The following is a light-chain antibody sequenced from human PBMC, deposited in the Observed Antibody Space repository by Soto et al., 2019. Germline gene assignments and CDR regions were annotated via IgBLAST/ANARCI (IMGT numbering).Light chain of an antibody. J-gene: IGKJ4*01. CDR1: QNINNY. Sequence: DIQMTQSPSSLSASVRDRVTITCRASQNINNYVNWYQHKPGKAPKVLISGASSLQSGVPSRFSGSGSGTDFTLTISSLQPEDFATYYCQQSYSTPPVTFGGGTKVEIK. V-gene: IGKV1-39*01. CDR3: QQSYSTPPVT. CDR2: GAS.